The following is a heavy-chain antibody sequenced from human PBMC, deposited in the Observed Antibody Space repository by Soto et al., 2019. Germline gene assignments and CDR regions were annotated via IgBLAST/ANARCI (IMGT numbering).Heavy chain of an antibody. V-gene: IGHV3-23*01. Sequence: EVQLLDSGGCLVQPGGSLRLSCAASGFTFNTYAMSWVRQAPWKGLEWVSTISGSGDSTYYSDSVRGRFTISRDNSRNTLYLQMISLRVEDTAVYYCAKGGEGYCSTTSCLYFSDYWGQGTLVTVSS. CDR2: ISGSGDST. CDR1: GFTFNTYA. J-gene: IGHJ4*02. CDR3: AKGGEGYCSTTSCLYFSDY. D-gene: IGHD2-2*01.